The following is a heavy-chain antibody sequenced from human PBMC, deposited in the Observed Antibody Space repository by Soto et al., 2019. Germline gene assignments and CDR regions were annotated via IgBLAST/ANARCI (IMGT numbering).Heavy chain of an antibody. Sequence: QVQLVESGGGVVQPGRSLRLSCAAAGFTFSTYAMHWVRQAPGKGLEWLAIISYDGDNEYDADSVRGRFTISRDNSKNTLYLKTDHLRQEDTAVYYCAKDGGPVYRNSPGCSAKLFDDWCQGTLVTVSS. V-gene: IGHV3-30*18. J-gene: IGHJ4*02. CDR1: GFTFSTYA. CDR2: ISYDGDNE. D-gene: IGHD2-2*01. CDR3: AKDGGPVYRNSPGCSAKLFDD.